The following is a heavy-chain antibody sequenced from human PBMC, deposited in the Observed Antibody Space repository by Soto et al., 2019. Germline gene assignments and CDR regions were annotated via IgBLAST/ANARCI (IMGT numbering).Heavy chain of an antibody. CDR2: IYYSGST. Sequence: PSETLSLTCTVSGGSISSYYWSWIRQPPGKGLEWIGYIYYSGSTNYNPSLKSRVTISVDTSKNQFSLKLSSVTAADTAVYYCARGTEERYFDWLFPNFDYWGQGTLVTSPQ. D-gene: IGHD3-9*01. CDR1: GGSISSYY. CDR3: ARGTEERYFDWLFPNFDY. J-gene: IGHJ4*02. V-gene: IGHV4-59*01.